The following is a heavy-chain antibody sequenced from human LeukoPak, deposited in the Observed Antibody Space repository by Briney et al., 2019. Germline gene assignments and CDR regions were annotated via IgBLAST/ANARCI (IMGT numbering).Heavy chain of an antibody. CDR3: AREILGSAFSFDY. V-gene: IGHV3-30*04. D-gene: IGHD1-26*01. CDR2: ILYDGRTT. J-gene: IGHJ4*02. Sequence: GRSLRLSCAASGFTFRSYTMHWVRQAPGKGLEWVAVILYDGRTTNYAESVRGRYTISRDTSENTLYLQMNNLRPEDTAIYYCAREILGSAFSFDYWGQGTLVTVSS. CDR1: GFTFRSYT.